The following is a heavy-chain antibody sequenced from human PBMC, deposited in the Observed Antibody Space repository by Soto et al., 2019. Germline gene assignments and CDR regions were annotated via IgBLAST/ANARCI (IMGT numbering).Heavy chain of an antibody. V-gene: IGHV3-66*01. D-gene: IGHD3-16*01. CDR1: GFTVSNTY. J-gene: IGHJ4*02. CDR3: AAYSHKGY. CDR2: IYSGGST. Sequence: EEQLVESGGDLVQPGGSLSLPCEASGFTVSNTYMSWVRQAPGKGLEWVSLIYSGGSTYYADSVKGRFTISRDSSKNTLYLQMNSLRAEDTAMYYCAAYSHKGYWGQGTLVTVSS.